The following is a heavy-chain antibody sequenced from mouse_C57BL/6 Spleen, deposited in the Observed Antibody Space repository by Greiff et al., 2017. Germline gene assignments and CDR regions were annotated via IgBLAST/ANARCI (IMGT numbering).Heavy chain of an antibody. D-gene: IGHD4-1*01. CDR1: GYSITSGYY. CDR2: ISYDGSN. Sequence: EVKLQQSGPGLVKPSQSLSLTCSVTGYSITSGYYWNWIRQFPGNKLEWMGYISYDGSNNYNPSLKNRISITRDTSKNQFFLKLNSVTTEDTATYYCARRELGQFDYWGQGTTLTVSS. CDR3: ARRELGQFDY. V-gene: IGHV3-6*01. J-gene: IGHJ2*01.